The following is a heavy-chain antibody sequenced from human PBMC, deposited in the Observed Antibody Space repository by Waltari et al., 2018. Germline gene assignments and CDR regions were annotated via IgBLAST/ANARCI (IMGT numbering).Heavy chain of an antibody. Sequence: EVQLLESGGGLVQPGGSLRLSCAASGFPFNNYAMSWVRQAPGKGLEWVSVIYSGGTTYYADSVKGRFTISRDNSKNTLYLQMNSLRPEDTAVYHCAKEDFGGDDHWGQGTLVTVSS. CDR1: GFPFNNYA. V-gene: IGHV3-23*03. CDR2: VIYSGGTT. CDR3: AKEDFGGDDH. D-gene: IGHD3-16*01. J-gene: IGHJ5*02.